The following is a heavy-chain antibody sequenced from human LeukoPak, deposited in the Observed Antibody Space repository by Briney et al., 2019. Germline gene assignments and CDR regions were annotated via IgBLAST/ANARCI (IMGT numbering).Heavy chain of an antibody. CDR3: ARGTVTTFGVFDY. D-gene: IGHD4-11*01. Sequence: PSETLSLTCSVSGASISSGSNYWSWIRQPPGKGLEWIGYIHYSGSTNYNPSLKSRVTISVDTSKNQFPLKLSSVTAEDTAVYYCARGTVTTFGVFDYWGQGTLVTVSS. J-gene: IGHJ4*02. CDR1: GASISSGSNY. V-gene: IGHV4-61*01. CDR2: IHYSGST.